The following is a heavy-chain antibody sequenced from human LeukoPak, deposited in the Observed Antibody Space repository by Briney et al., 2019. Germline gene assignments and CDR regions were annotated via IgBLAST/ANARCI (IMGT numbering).Heavy chain of an antibody. V-gene: IGHV1-18*01. Sequence: ASVKVSCKASGYTFTSYGISWVRQAPGQGLEWMGWISAYNGNTNYAQKFQGRVTITADKSTSTAYMELSSLRSEDTAVYYCARGPLSQHYYGSGSYYIHFDYWGQGTLVTVSS. CDR2: ISAYNGNT. CDR1: GYTFTSYG. CDR3: ARGPLSQHYYGSGSYYIHFDY. D-gene: IGHD3-10*01. J-gene: IGHJ4*02.